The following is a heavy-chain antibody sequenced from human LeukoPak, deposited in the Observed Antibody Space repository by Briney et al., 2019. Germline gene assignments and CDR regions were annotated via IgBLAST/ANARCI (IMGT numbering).Heavy chain of an antibody. CDR2: IKQDGSEK. V-gene: IGHV3-7*01. CDR1: GFTFSSYW. D-gene: IGHD5-24*01. Sequence: PGGSLRLSCAASGFTFSSYWMSWVRQAPGKGLEWVANIKQDGSEKYYVDFVKGRFTISRDNAKNSLYLQMNSLRAEDTAVYYCARALGFRWLQATDAFDIWGQGTMVTVSS. J-gene: IGHJ3*02. CDR3: ARALGFRWLQATDAFDI.